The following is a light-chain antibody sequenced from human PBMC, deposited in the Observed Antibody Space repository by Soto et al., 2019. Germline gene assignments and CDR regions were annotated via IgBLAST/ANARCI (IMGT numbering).Light chain of an antibody. V-gene: IGKV1-33*01. J-gene: IGKJ1*01. Sequence: DLQMTPSPSSLSASVGDIVTITCQASQELSNYLNWYQQKAGKAPKLLIYDASYLETGVPSRFSRSGSGTDFTFTISSLQPEDIATYYCQQYDNIPRTFSQGTKVEI. CDR3: QQYDNIPRT. CDR2: DAS. CDR1: QELSNY.